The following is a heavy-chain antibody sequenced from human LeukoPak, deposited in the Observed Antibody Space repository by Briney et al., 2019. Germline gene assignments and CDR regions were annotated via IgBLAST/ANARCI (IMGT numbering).Heavy chain of an antibody. V-gene: IGHV4-59*01. J-gene: IGHJ4*02. CDR2: IYYSGST. CDR1: GGSISSYY. D-gene: IGHD3-10*01. Sequence: PETLSLTCTVSGGSISSYYWSWIRQPPGKGLEWIGYIYYSGSTNYNPSLKSRVTISVDTSKNQFSLKLSSVTAADTAVYYCARASYYHFDYWGQGTLVTVSS. CDR3: ARASYYHFDY.